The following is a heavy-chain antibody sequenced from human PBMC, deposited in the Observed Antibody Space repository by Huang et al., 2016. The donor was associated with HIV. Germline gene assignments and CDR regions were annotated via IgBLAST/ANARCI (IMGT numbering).Heavy chain of an antibody. CDR2: VNDSGAN. CDR3: ARQWTILEWLLGLDV. Sequence: QMQLQQRGAGLLKPSETLSLTCGVSGGSFTGNYLTWIRQAPGKGLEWIGEVNDSGANNSTPSRNGRVTISLDKANRELSLNLRSVTAADTAVYYCARQWTILEWLLGLDVWGQGTTVIVSS. V-gene: IGHV4-34*02. J-gene: IGHJ6*02. D-gene: IGHD3-3*01. CDR1: GGSFTGNY.